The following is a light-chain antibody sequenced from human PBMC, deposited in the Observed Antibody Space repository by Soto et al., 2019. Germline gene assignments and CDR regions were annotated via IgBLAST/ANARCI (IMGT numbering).Light chain of an antibody. J-gene: IGLJ2*01. V-gene: IGLV2-14*01. CDR3: SSYSGSSTPHVI. Sequence: QSALTQPASVSGSPGQSVTISCTGTSSDVGGYNYVSWYQQHPGKAPKLMIYDVSHRPSGVSNGFSGSRSGNTASLTISGLQAEDEADYYCSSYSGSSTPHVIFGGGTKLTV. CDR2: DVS. CDR1: SSDVGGYNY.